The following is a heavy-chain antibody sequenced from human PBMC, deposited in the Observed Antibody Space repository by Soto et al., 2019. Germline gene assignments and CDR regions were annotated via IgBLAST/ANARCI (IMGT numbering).Heavy chain of an antibody. CDR1: GFTFSSHW. V-gene: IGHV3-74*01. J-gene: IGHJ4*02. D-gene: IGHD2-2*01. Sequence: GGSLRLSCAASGFTFSSHWMNWVRQAPGKGLVWVSRISGDGRTTSHADSVKGRFTISRDNAKNTLYLQMNSLRVEDTAVYYCARGVPNCSSSSCYFDFWGQGILVTVSS. CDR2: ISGDGRTT. CDR3: ARGVPNCSSSSCYFDF.